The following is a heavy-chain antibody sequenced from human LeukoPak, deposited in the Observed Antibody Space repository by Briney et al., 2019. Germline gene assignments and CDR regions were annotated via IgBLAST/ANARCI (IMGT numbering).Heavy chain of an antibody. CDR2: INPTGGST. V-gene: IGHV1-46*01. CDR3: ARDRVIVGGTATYNFDH. J-gene: IGHJ4*02. D-gene: IGHD1-14*01. Sequence: ASVKVSCKASGYTFTPYFIHWVRQAPGQGLEWMGIINPTGGSTTYAQELQGRVTVTRDMSTSTVYMELSSLTSEDTAVYYCARDRVIVGGTATYNFDHWGQGTLVTVSS. CDR1: GYTFTPYF.